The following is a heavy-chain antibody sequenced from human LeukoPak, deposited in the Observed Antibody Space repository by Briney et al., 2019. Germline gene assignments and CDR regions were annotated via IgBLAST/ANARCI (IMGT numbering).Heavy chain of an antibody. Sequence: SETLSLTCTVSGGSISSGSYDWSWIRQPAGKGLEWIGRIYTSGSTNYNPSLKSRVTISVDTSKNQFSLKLNSVTAADTAVYYCARGLYSSSWYYFDYWGQGTLVTVSS. J-gene: IGHJ4*02. CDR1: GGSISSGSYD. CDR2: IYTSGST. V-gene: IGHV4-61*02. D-gene: IGHD6-13*01. CDR3: ARGLYSSSWYYFDY.